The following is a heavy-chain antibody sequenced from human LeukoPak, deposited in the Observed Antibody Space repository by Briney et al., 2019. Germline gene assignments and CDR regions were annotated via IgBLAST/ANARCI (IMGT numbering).Heavy chain of an antibody. V-gene: IGHV4-30-4*01. CDR1: GGSTSSGDYY. CDR2: IYYSGST. D-gene: IGHD3-22*01. J-gene: IGHJ3*02. CDR3: ARAWYYYDSGPRAFDI. Sequence: SQTLSLTCTVSGGSTSSGDYYWSWIRQPPGKGLEWIGYIYYSGSTYYNPSLKSRVTISVDTSKNQFSLKLSSVTAADTAVYYCARAWYYYDSGPRAFDIWGQGTMVTVSS.